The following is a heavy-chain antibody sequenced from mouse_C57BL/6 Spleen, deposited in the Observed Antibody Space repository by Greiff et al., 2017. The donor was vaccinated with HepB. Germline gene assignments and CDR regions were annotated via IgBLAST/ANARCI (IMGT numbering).Heavy chain of an antibody. CDR2: IYPRSGNT. V-gene: IGHV1-81*01. Sequence: QVHVKQSGAELARPGASVKLSCKASGYTFTSYGISWVKQRTGQGLEWIGEIYPRSGNTYYNEKFKGKATLTADKSSSTAYIELRSLTSEDSAVYFCAIGRYDYGNYYAMDYWGQGTSVTVSS. CDR1: GYTFTSYG. D-gene: IGHD2-4*01. J-gene: IGHJ4*01. CDR3: AIGRYDYGNYYAMDY.